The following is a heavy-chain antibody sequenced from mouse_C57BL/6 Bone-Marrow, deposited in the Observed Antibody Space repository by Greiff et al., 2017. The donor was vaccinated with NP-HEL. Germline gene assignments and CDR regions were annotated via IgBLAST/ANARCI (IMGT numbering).Heavy chain of an antibody. Sequence: EVKLMESGGGLVKPGGSLKLSCAASGFTFSDYGMHWVRQAPEKGLEWVAYISSGSSTIYYADTVKGRFTISRDNAKNTLFLQMTSLRSEDTAMYYCARDFSLLRSYYYAMDYWGQGTSVTVSS. J-gene: IGHJ4*01. V-gene: IGHV5-17*01. CDR1: GFTFSDYG. D-gene: IGHD1-2*01. CDR2: ISSGSSTI. CDR3: ARDFSLLRSYYYAMDY.